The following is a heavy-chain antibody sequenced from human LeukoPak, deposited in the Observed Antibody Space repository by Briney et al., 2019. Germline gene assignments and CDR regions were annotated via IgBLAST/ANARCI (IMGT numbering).Heavy chain of an antibody. CDR3: ARQPNSGSYYVEPSGAFDI. V-gene: IGHV5-51*01. J-gene: IGHJ3*02. Sequence: GESLKISCKGSGYSFTSYWIGWVRQMPGKGLEWMGIIYPGDSDTRYSPSFQGQVTISADKSISTAYLQWSSLKASDTAMYYCARQPNSGSYYVEPSGAFDIWGQGTMVTVSS. D-gene: IGHD1-26*01. CDR1: GYSFTSYW. CDR2: IYPGDSDT.